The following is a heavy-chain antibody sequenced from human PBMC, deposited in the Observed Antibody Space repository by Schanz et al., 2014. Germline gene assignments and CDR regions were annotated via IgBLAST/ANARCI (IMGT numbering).Heavy chain of an antibody. D-gene: IGHD3-3*01. V-gene: IGHV3-23*04. Sequence: EAHLVESGGGLVKPGGSLTLSCAASRFTVTNAWMSWVRQAPGKGLEWVSAISGGGGTTYYTDSVKGRFTISRDNSRNTLYLQMNSLRAEDTAVYYCVRDSFFAFDYWGQGTLVTDSS. CDR2: ISGGGGTT. CDR3: VRDSFFAFDY. J-gene: IGHJ4*02. CDR1: RFTVTNAW.